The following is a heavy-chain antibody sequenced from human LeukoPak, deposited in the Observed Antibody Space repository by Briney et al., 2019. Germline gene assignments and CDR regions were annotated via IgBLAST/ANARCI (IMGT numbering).Heavy chain of an antibody. CDR3: ARQSSGYYYGWFDP. J-gene: IGHJ5*02. V-gene: IGHV4-39*01. D-gene: IGHD3-22*01. CDR1: GGSISSRNDY. CDR2: IFNSGNT. Sequence: PSETLSLTCSVSGGSISSRNDYWGWIRKPPGKGREWFATIFNSGNTHYDPSLKSRVTMSVATVKNQFSLNLNSVTAADTAVYSCARQSSGYYYGWFDPWGQGTLVTVSS.